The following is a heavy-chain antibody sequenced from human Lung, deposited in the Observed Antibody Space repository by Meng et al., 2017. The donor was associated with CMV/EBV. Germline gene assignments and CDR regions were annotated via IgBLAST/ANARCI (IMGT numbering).Heavy chain of an antibody. D-gene: IGHD3-16*01. J-gene: IGHJ4*02. V-gene: IGHV4-59*01. CDR2: IYSNGNT. Sequence: QVQLQESGPGLVKPSETLSVTCTVSGGYIHNYYWGWIRQPPGKGLEWIGQIYSNGNTNYNPSLGSRVTISVDTSKGQFSLHLRSVTTEDTAVYFCARAGHFFDYGDFWGPGILVTVSS. CDR1: GGYIHNYY. CDR3: ARAGHFFDYGDF.